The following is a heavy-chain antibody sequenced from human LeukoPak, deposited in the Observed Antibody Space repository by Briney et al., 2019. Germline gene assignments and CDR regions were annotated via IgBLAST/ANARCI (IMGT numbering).Heavy chain of an antibody. V-gene: IGHV3-30*18. CDR3: AKPRAVAGTQHRNYFDY. J-gene: IGHJ4*02. Sequence: GRSLRLSCAASGFTFSSYGMHWVRQAPGKGLGGVAVISYDGSNKYYADSVKGRFTISRDNSKNTLYLQMNSLRAEDTAVYYCAKPRAVAGTQHRNYFDYWGQGTLVTVSS. D-gene: IGHD6-19*01. CDR1: GFTFSSYG. CDR2: ISYDGSNK.